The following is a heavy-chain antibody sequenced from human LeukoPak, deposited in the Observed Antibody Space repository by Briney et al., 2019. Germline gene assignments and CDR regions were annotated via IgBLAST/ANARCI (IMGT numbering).Heavy chain of an antibody. J-gene: IGHJ5*02. V-gene: IGHV3-53*01. D-gene: IGHD1-26*01. Sequence: GGSLRLSCAASGFTVSSNYMSWVRQAPGKGLEWVSVIYSGGDTYYADSVRGRFTISRDNSKNTLYLQMNSLRAEDTAVYYCARNNGGREVVGDWFDPWGQGTLVAVSS. CDR2: IYSGGDT. CDR3: ARNNGGREVVGDWFDP. CDR1: GFTVSSNY.